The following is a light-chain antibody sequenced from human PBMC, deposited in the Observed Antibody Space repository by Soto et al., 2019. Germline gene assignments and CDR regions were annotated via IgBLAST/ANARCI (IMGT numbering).Light chain of an antibody. J-gene: IGLJ1*01. CDR3: SSYTSGSAIPWV. Sequence: QSVLTQPSSLSGSPGQTITISCTGSIDDIGTYEYISWHQHHPGKAPKLIIFGVYDRPSGISDRFSGSKSGNTASLTIFGLQVEDEAVYYCSSYTSGSAIPWVFRTGTKVTVL. CDR1: IDDIGTYEY. V-gene: IGLV2-14*01. CDR2: GVY.